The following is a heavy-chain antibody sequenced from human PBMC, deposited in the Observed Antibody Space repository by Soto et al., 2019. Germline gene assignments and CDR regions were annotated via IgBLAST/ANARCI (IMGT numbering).Heavy chain of an antibody. CDR1: GGSFSGYY. J-gene: IGHJ3*02. CDR2: INHSGST. Sequence: QVQLQQWGAGLLKPSETLSLTCAVYGGSFSGYYWSWIRQPPGKGLEWIGEINHSGSTNYNPSLKSRVIISVDTSKNQVSLKLSAVTAADTAVYYCARGRANLIYYYGSGSYYAFDIWGQGTMVTVS. CDR3: ARGRANLIYYYGSGSYYAFDI. D-gene: IGHD3-10*01. V-gene: IGHV4-34*01.